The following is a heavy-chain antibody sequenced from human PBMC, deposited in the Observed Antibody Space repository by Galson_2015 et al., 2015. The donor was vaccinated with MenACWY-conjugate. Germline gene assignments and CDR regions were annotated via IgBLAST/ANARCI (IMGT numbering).Heavy chain of an antibody. CDR2: IKHSGTT. CDR1: GGSFTNYY. J-gene: IGHJ4*02. Sequence: ETLSLTCALSGGSFTNYYWGWIRQSPEKGLEWIGEIKHSGTTNYNPSLKSRAIVSVDTSKREFSLRLTSVTAADTAVYYCTREWSSGYYSDYWGQGIVVSVSS. V-gene: IGHV4-34*01. D-gene: IGHD3-3*01. CDR3: TREWSSGYYSDY.